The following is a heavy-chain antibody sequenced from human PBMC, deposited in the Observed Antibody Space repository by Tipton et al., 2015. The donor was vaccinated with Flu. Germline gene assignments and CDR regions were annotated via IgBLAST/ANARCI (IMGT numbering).Heavy chain of an antibody. CDR2: IYHSGST. V-gene: IGHV4-39*07. CDR1: GGSVSSGSYY. Sequence: TLSLTCTVSGGSVSSGSYYWSWIRQPPGKGLEWIGSIYHSGSTYYNPSLKSRVTISVDTSKNQFSLKLSSVTAADTAVYYCARVARDAFDIWGQGTMVTVSS. CDR3: ARVARDAFDI. J-gene: IGHJ3*02.